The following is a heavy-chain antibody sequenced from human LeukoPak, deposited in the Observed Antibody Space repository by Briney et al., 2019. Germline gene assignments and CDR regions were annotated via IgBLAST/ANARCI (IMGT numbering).Heavy chain of an antibody. CDR1: GFTFSSYS. Sequence: GGSLRLSCAASGFTFSSYSMHGVRQAPGNGVEWVAVISYDGSNKYYTYSVKVRFTISKANSKNPLYLQMNSLRAEDTAVYYCAREPFLDDSPYRMDVWGQGTTVTVSS. V-gene: IGHV3-30-3*01. J-gene: IGHJ6*02. CDR2: ISYDGSNK. CDR3: AREPFLDDSPYRMDV. D-gene: IGHD3-22*01.